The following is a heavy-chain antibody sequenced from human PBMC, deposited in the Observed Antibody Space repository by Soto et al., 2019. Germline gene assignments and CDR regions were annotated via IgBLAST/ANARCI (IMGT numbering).Heavy chain of an antibody. Sequence: QVQLVQSGAEVKKPGASVKVSCKASGYTFTGYYMHWVRQAPGQGLEWMGWINPNSGGTNYAQKFQGWVTMTRDTSISTDYMELSRLRSDDTAVYYCAREDTQQLAPFDYYYGMDVWGQGTTVTVSS. CDR3: AREDTQQLAPFDYYYGMDV. J-gene: IGHJ6*02. CDR1: GYTFTGYY. CDR2: INPNSGGT. D-gene: IGHD6-13*01. V-gene: IGHV1-2*04.